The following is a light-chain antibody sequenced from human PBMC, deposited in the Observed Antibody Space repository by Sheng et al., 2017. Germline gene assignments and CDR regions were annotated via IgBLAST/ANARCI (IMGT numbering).Light chain of an antibody. Sequence: EVVMTQSPATLSMSPGERATLSCRASQSVSSDLAWYQQKPGQAPRLLIYGASTKATGTPEPGSVAVGLGHSSLSPSAACSLKILLVYYCQQYNNWPPITFGQGTRL. J-gene: IGKJ5*01. CDR2: GAS. CDR3: QQYNNWPPIT. V-gene: IGKV3-15*01. CDR1: QSVSSD.